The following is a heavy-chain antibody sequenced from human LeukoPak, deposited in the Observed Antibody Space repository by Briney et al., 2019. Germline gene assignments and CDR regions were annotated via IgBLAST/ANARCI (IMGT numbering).Heavy chain of an antibody. CDR2: ISGSGGST. CDR1: GFTFSSYG. Sequence: QPGGTLRLSCAASGFTFSSYGMSWVRQAPGKGLEWVSAISGSGGSTYYADSVKGRFTISRDNSKNTLYLQMNSLRAEDTAVYYCARGGVVPAAIPYYYYYYMDVWGKGTTVTVSS. J-gene: IGHJ6*03. V-gene: IGHV3-23*01. CDR3: ARGGVVPAAIPYYYYYYMDV. D-gene: IGHD2-2*02.